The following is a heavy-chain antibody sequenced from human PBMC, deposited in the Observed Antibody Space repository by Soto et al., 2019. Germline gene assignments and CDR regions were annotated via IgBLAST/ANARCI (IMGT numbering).Heavy chain of an antibody. CDR3: ARDGDGELDQKYYGMDV. J-gene: IGHJ6*02. V-gene: IGHV3-30*03. CDR2: ISYDGSNT. D-gene: IGHD1-26*01. Sequence: GGSVRLSCAASGVSFNSYDMHWVRQAPGKGPEWVAIISYDGSNTYYSDSVRGRFTISRDNSKDTLYLQMHSLRSEDTAIYYCARDGDGELDQKYYGMDVWGQGTTVTVYS. CDR1: GVSFNSYD.